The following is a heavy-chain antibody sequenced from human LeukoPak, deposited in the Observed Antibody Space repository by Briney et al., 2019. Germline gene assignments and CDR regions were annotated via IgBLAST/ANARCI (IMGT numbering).Heavy chain of an antibody. V-gene: IGHV1-46*01. J-gene: IGHJ5*02. Sequence: ASVKVSCKASGYTFTSYYMHWVRQAPGQGLEWMGIINPSGGSTSYAQKFQGRVTMTRDTSTSTVYMELSSLRSEDTAVYYCARDCRAYYDYVWGSYRLNWFDPWGQGTLVTVSS. CDR1: GYTFTSYY. D-gene: IGHD3-16*02. CDR2: INPSGGST. CDR3: ARDCRAYYDYVWGSYRLNWFDP.